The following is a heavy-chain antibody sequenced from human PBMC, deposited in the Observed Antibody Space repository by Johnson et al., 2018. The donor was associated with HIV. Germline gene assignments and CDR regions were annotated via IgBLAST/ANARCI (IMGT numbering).Heavy chain of an antibody. CDR3: ARAPGTAGGAFDI. CDR1: GFTFSGYY. V-gene: IGHV3-11*04. CDR2: LSCSGYSI. D-gene: IGHD1-1*01. J-gene: IGHJ3*02. Sequence: QVQLVESGGGVVQPGRSLRLSCAASGFTFSGYYMSWIRQAPGKGLECLSYLSCSGYSIYYTDSVKGRFTISSDNPKNSLFLQSNSLIAEDTAVFYCARAPGTAGGAFDIWGQGTMVTVSS.